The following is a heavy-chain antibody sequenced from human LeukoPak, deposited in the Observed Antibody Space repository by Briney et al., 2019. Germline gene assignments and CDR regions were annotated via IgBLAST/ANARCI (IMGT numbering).Heavy chain of an antibody. D-gene: IGHD3-16*01. CDR2: INDGGST. Sequence: SETLSLTCAVYGGSFSGYYWNWIRQPPGKGLEWIGEINDGGSTNYNPSLKSRVTISVDTSKNQFSLKLRSVTAADTAVYYCARGSSGGRKNWFDPWGQGTQVTVSS. CDR3: ARGSSGGRKNWFDP. V-gene: IGHV4-34*01. J-gene: IGHJ5*02. CDR1: GGSFSGYY.